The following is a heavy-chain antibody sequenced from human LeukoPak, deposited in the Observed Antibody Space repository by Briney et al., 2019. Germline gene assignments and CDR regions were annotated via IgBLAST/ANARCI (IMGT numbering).Heavy chain of an antibody. D-gene: IGHD3-3*01. CDR1: GGTLSSYA. Sequence: SVKVSCKASGGTLSSYAISWVRQAPGQGLEWMGGIIPIFGTANYAQKFQGRVTITADESTSTAYMELSSLRSEDTAVYYCARGKGIFGVVISYYYYYMDVWGKGTTVTVSS. V-gene: IGHV1-69*13. CDR3: ARGKGIFGVVISYYYYYMDV. CDR2: IIPIFGTA. J-gene: IGHJ6*03.